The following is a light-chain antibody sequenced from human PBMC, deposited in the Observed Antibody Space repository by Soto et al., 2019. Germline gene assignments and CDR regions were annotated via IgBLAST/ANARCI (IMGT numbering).Light chain of an antibody. V-gene: IGKV3-11*01. J-gene: IGKJ1*01. CDR2: DAS. CDR3: QQRRT. Sequence: EIVMTQSPVTLSVSPGERATLSCTASQSVNNNVAWYQQKPGHTPRLLIYDASNRATGIPARFSGSGSGTDFTLTISSLEPEDFAVYYCQQRRTFGQGTKVDIK. CDR1: QSVNNN.